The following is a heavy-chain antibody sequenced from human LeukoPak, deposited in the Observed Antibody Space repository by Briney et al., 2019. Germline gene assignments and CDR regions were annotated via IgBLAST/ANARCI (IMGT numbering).Heavy chain of an antibody. J-gene: IGHJ6*03. V-gene: IGHV4-4*07. D-gene: IGHD6-13*01. Sequence: SETLSLTCTVSGGSMSTYYWSWLRQPAGKGLEWIGHLQTSGSTNYNPSLESRVTISVDKSKNQLSLRLTSVTAADTAVYYCARVEQHLVKRNYYIYLDVWGEGSTVTVSS. CDR1: GGSMSTYY. CDR3: ARVEQHLVKRNYYIYLDV. CDR2: LQTSGST.